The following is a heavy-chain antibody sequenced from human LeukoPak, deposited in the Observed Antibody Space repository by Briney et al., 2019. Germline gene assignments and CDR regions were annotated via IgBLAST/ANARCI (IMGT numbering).Heavy chain of an antibody. CDR1: GFTFSSYA. V-gene: IGHV3-30*04. CDR3: ARGAYCSGGSCYSVSSPFDY. CDR2: ISYDGSNK. D-gene: IGHD2-15*01. Sequence: GGSLRLSCAASGFTFSSYAMHWVRRAPGKGLEWVAVISYDGSNKYYADSVKGRFTISRDNSKNTLYLQMNSLRAEDTAVYYCARGAYCSGGSCYSVSSPFDYWGQGTLVTVSS. J-gene: IGHJ4*02.